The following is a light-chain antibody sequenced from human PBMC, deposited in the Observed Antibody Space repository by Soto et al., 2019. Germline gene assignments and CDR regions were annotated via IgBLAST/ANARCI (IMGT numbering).Light chain of an antibody. CDR3: QQYDIWPPYT. Sequence: EIVLTQSPGTLSLSPGARAPLNCRARQSVSIDLAWYQQKPGQAPRLLIYGASTRATGIPARFSGSGSGTEFTVTISSLQSEDFAIYYCQQYDIWPPYTFGQGTKVDIK. V-gene: IGKV3-15*01. CDR2: GAS. J-gene: IGKJ2*01. CDR1: QSVSID.